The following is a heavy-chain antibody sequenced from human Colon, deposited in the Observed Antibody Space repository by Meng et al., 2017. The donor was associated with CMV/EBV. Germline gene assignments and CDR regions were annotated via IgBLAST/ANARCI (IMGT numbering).Heavy chain of an antibody. D-gene: IGHD1-7*01. Sequence: GGSLRLSCAASGFTFDDYAMHWVRHAPGKGLEWVSGISWNSGSIGYADSVKGRFTISRDNAKNSLYLQMNSLRAEDMALYYCAKDRVASLNYNWFDPWGQGTLVTVSS. V-gene: IGHV3-9*03. CDR2: ISWNSGSI. CDR1: GFTFDDYA. CDR3: AKDRVASLNYNWFDP. J-gene: IGHJ5*02.